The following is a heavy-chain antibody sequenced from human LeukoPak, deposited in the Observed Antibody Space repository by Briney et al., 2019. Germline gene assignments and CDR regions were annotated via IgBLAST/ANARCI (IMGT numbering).Heavy chain of an antibody. J-gene: IGHJ5*02. CDR1: GGSFSGYY. Sequence: SETLSLTCAVYGGSFSGYYWSWIRQPPGKGLEWIGEINHSGSTNYNPSLKSRVTISVDTSKNQFSLKLSSVTAADTAVYYCARRPSSGYYYNWFDPWGQGTLVTVSS. V-gene: IGHV4-34*01. CDR3: ARRPSSGYYYNWFDP. D-gene: IGHD3-22*01. CDR2: INHSGST.